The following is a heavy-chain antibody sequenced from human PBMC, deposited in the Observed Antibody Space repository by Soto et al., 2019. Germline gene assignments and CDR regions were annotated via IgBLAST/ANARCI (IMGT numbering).Heavy chain of an antibody. CDR1: GFTFSSYA. D-gene: IGHD6-6*01. CDR2: ISYDGSNK. CDR3: AREYSSSSPVFDY. Sequence: QVQLVESGGGVVQPGRSLRLSCAASGFTFSSYAMHWVRQAPGKGLEWVAVISYDGSNKYYADSVKGRFTISRDNSKNTLYLKMNSLRAEDTAVYYCAREYSSSSPVFDYWGQGTLVTVSS. J-gene: IGHJ4*02. V-gene: IGHV3-30-3*01.